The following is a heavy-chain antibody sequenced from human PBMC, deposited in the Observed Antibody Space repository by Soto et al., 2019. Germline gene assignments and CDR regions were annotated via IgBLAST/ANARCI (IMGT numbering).Heavy chain of an antibody. D-gene: IGHD3-16*01. J-gene: IGHJ6*02. CDR1: GGSFSTYS. CDR3: ARGSRTYVYYYGMDV. V-gene: IGHV1-69*01. CDR2: IIPIFGKA. Sequence: QVQLVQSGAEVKRPGSSVKVSCKASGGSFSTYSISWVRQAPGQGPEWMGGIIPIFGKANYAQKFQGRVTITADESTTTAYMELSSLRSDDTAVYYCARGSRTYVYYYGMDVWAKGPRSPSP.